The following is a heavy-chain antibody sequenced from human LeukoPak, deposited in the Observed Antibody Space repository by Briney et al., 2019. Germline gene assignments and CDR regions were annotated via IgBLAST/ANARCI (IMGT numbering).Heavy chain of an antibody. V-gene: IGHV3-66*01. D-gene: IGHD2-2*01. CDR3: ARDLTGYCSSTSCYPY. CDR2: IYSGGST. J-gene: IGHJ4*02. Sequence: GGSLRLSCAASGFTVSSNYMSWVRQAPGKGLEWVSVIYSGGSTYYADSVKGRFTISRDNSKNTLYLQMNNLRAEDTTVYYCARDLTGYCSSTSCYPYWGQGTLVTVSS. CDR1: GFTVSSNY.